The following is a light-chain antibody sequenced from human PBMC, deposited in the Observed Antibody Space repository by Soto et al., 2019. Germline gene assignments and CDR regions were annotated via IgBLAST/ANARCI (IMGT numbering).Light chain of an antibody. J-gene: IGKJ1*01. V-gene: IGKV3-15*01. Sequence: EIVITQSPVTLSLSPGDRATLSCRASQSVANNLAWFQQRPGQAPRLLVYGASATATGIPARFSGSGSGTEFTLTISSLQSEDFAVYYCQQYNDWPRTFGQGTKVEIQ. CDR3: QQYNDWPRT. CDR1: QSVANN. CDR2: GAS.